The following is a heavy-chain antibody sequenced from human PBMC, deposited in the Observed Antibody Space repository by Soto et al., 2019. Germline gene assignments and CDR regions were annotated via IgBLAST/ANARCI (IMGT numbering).Heavy chain of an antibody. CDR3: ARDKGRITMIVVVNYYGMDV. Sequence: GGSLRLSCAASGFTFSSYAMHWVRQAPGKGLEWVANIKQDGSEKYYVDSVKGRFTISRDNAKNSLYLQMNSLRAEDTAVYYCARDKGRITMIVVVNYYGMDVWGQGTTVTVSS. J-gene: IGHJ6*02. CDR1: GFTFSSYA. CDR2: IKQDGSEK. V-gene: IGHV3-7*01. D-gene: IGHD3-22*01.